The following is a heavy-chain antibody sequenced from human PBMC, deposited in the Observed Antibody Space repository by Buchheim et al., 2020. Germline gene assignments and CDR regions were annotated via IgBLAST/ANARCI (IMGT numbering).Heavy chain of an antibody. D-gene: IGHD3-22*01. CDR2: IRSKANGGTT. J-gene: IGHJ5*02. CDR1: GFTFGDYA. CDR3: TRAGYYYDTLEGNWFDP. V-gene: IGHV3-49*03. Sequence: EVQLVESGGGLVQPGRSLRLSCTASGFTFGDYAMSWFRQAPGKGLEWVGFIRSKANGGTTEYAASVNGRFTISRDDSKSIAYLKMNSLKTEDTAVYYCTRAGYYYDTLEGNWFDPWGQGTL.